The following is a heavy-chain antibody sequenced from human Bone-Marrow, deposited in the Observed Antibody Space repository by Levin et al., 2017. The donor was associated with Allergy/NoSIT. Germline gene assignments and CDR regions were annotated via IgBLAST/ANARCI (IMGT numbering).Heavy chain of an antibody. D-gene: IGHD4-11*01. CDR3: ARGRTSGRLPPGPSYGMDV. J-gene: IGHJ6*02. CDR1: GFTFSSYA. Sequence: GGSLRLSCAASGFTFSSYAMHWVRQAPGKGLEWVAVISYDGSNKYYADSVKGRFTISRDNSKNTLYLQMNSLRAEDTAVYYCARGRTSGRLPPGPSYGMDVWGQGTTVTVSS. CDR2: ISYDGSNK. V-gene: IGHV3-30-3*01.